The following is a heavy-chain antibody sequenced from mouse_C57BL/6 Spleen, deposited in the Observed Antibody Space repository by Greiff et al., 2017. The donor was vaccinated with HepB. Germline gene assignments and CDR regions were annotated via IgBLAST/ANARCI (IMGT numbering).Heavy chain of an antibody. CDR3: ARRGLYYGNLYYAMDY. D-gene: IGHD2-1*01. Sequence: QVQLQQSGAELVKPGASVKMSCKASGYTFTSYWITWVKQRPGQGLEWIGDIYPGSGSTNYNEKFKSKATLTVDTSSSTAYMQLSSLTSEDSAVYYCARRGLYYGNLYYAMDYWGQGTSVTVSS. V-gene: IGHV1-55*01. CDR1: GYTFTSYW. J-gene: IGHJ4*01. CDR2: IYPGSGST.